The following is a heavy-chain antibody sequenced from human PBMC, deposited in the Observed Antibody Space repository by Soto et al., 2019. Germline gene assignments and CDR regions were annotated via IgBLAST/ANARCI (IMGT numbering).Heavy chain of an antibody. CDR1: GGSISSYY. V-gene: IGHV4-59*01. D-gene: IGHD3-10*01. Sequence: PSETLSLTCTVSGGSISSYYWSWIRQPPGKGLEWIGYIYYSGSTNYNPSLKSRVTISVDTSKNQFSLKLSSVTAADTAVYYCAKYYYGSGSYYNRFDPWRQGTLVTVS. J-gene: IGHJ5*02. CDR3: AKYYYGSGSYYNRFDP. CDR2: IYYSGST.